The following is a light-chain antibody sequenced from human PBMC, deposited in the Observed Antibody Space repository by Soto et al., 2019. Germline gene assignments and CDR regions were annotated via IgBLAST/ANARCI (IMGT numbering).Light chain of an antibody. CDR3: VLYMGSGIQV. J-gene: IGLJ1*01. Sequence: QTVVTQEPSFSVSPGGTVTLTCGLSSGSVSTSYYPSWYQQTPGQAPRTLIYSTNTRSSGVPDRFSGSILGNKAALTITGAQADDESDYYCVLYMGSGIQVFATGTKLTVL. CDR1: SGSVSTSYY. CDR2: STN. V-gene: IGLV8-61*01.